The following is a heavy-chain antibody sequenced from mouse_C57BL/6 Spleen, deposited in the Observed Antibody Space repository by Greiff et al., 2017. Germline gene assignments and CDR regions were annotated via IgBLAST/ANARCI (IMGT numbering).Heavy chain of an antibody. V-gene: IGHV14-1*01. CDR2: IDPEDGDT. CDR3: TPAYGYYAMDY. D-gene: IGHD1-1*01. Sequence: EVQLQQSGAELVRPGASVKLSCTASGFNIKDYYMHWVKQRPEQGLEWIGRIDPEDGDTESAPKFQGKATMTADTSSNTAYLQLSSLTSEDTAVYYCTPAYGYYAMDYWGQGTSVTVSS. J-gene: IGHJ4*01. CDR1: GFNIKDYY.